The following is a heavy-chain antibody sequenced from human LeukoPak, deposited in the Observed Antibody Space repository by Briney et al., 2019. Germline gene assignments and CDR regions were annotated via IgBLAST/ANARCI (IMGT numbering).Heavy chain of an antibody. J-gene: IGHJ3*02. V-gene: IGHV1-69*13. CDR2: IIPIFGTA. Sequence: SVKVSCKASGGTFSSYAISWVRQAPGQGLEWMGGIIPIFGTANYAQKFQGRVTITADESTSTAYMELSSLRSEDTAVYYCARKLGSSGWYGDAFDIWGQGTMVTVSS. CDR1: GGTFSSYA. D-gene: IGHD6-19*01. CDR3: ARKLGSSGWYGDAFDI.